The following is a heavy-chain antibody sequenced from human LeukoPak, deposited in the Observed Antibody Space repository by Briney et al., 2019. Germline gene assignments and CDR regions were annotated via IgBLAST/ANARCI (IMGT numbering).Heavy chain of an antibody. J-gene: IGHJ6*02. D-gene: IGHD5-24*01. CDR2: INSDGSST. V-gene: IGHV3-74*01. Sequence: PGGSLRLSCAASGFTFSSYWMHWVRQAPGKGLVWVSRINSDGSSTSYADSVKGRFTISRDNAKNSLYLQMNSLRVEDTAVYYCSGGYNSDYFFYYGMDVWGQGTTVTVSS. CDR3: SGGYNSDYFFYYGMDV. CDR1: GFTFSSYW.